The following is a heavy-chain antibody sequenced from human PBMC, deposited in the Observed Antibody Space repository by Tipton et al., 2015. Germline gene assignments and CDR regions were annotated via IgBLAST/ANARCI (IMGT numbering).Heavy chain of an antibody. J-gene: IGHJ6*02. CDR3: ASGPAAYYYVMDV. CDR1: GYTFTSYD. D-gene: IGHD2-15*01. V-gene: IGHV1-8*01. CDR2: MNPNSGNT. Sequence: QVQLVQSGAEVKKPGASVKVSCKASGYTFTSYDINWVRQATGQGLEWMGWMNPNSGNTGYAQKFQDRVTITADEAKNTSYMELSSLRSEDTAVYYCASGPAAYYYVMDVWGQGTTVTVSS.